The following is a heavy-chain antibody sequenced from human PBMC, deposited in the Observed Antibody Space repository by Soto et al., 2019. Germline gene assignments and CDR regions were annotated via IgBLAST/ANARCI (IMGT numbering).Heavy chain of an antibody. CDR2: ISGYNGNT. D-gene: IGHD3-3*01. Sequence: QVQLVQSGVEVKKPGASVRVACKASGYTFTNYGITWVRQAPGQGLEWLGWISGYNGNTNYAQKFQGRVNMTTDTSTSTAYMDMTSLRYDDTAVYYCARGGRFAVADTDYWGQGTLLTVSS. CDR1: GYTFTNYG. CDR3: ARGGRFAVADTDY. J-gene: IGHJ4*02. V-gene: IGHV1-18*01.